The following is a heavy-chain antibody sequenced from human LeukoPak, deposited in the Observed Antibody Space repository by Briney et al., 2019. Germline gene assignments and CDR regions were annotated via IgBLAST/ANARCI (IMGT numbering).Heavy chain of an antibody. V-gene: IGHV5-51*01. D-gene: IGHD3-10*02. CDR1: GYIFTTSW. CDR2: IYPGDCET. J-gene: IGHJ4*02. Sequence: PGESLKISCKASGYIFTTSWIGWVRQMPGKGLEWMGIIYPGDCETRYSPSFQGQVSISADKSINTAYLQWSSLKASDTAMYYCARQCSGFDYWGQGTLVTVSS. CDR3: ARQCSGFDY.